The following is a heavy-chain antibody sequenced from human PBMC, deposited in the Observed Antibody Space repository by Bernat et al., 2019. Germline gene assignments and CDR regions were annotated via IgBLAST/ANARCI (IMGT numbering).Heavy chain of an antibody. Sequence: QVQLVQSGAEVKKPGSSVKVSCKASGGTFSSYAISWVRQAPGQGLEWMGGIIPIFGTANYAQKFQGRVTITADKSTSTAYMELSSLRSEDTAVYYCARGELLWFGELLRQYYYCYGMDVWGQGTTVTVSS. CDR3: ARGELLWFGELLRQYYYCYGMDV. V-gene: IGHV1-69*06. CDR2: IIPIFGTA. D-gene: IGHD3-10*01. J-gene: IGHJ6*02. CDR1: GGTFSSYA.